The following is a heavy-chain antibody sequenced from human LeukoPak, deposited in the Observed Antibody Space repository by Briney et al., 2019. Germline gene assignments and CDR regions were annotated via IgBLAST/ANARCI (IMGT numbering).Heavy chain of an antibody. CDR3: ARHRSGWLQSSFDY. Sequence: SDTLSLTCTVSGGSISSSSYYWGWLRQPPGRGLEGVGCIYYSGSTYYNPSLKSRVTISVDTSKNQFSLKLSSVPAADTAVYYCARHRSGWLQSSFDYWGQGTLVTVSS. CDR2: IYYSGST. J-gene: IGHJ4*02. CDR1: GGSISSSSYY. V-gene: IGHV4-39*01. D-gene: IGHD5-24*01.